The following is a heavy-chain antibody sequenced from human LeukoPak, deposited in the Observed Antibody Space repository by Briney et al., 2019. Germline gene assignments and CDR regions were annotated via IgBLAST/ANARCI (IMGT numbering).Heavy chain of an antibody. D-gene: IGHD1-26*01. J-gene: IGHJ4*02. CDR1: GFTFSSYA. CDR2: IPYDGSNK. CDR3: ARDPGGSYPRHFDY. V-gene: IGHV3-30-3*01. Sequence: GGSLRLSCAASGFTFSSYAMHWVRQAPGKGLEWVAFIPYDGSNKYYADSVKGRFTISRDNSKNTLYLQMNSLRAEDTAVYYCARDPGGSYPRHFDYWGQGTLVTVSS.